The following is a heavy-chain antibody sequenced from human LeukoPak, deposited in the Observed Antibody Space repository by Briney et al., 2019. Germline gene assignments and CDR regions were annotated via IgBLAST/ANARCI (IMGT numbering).Heavy chain of an antibody. CDR1: GYTFNDYY. J-gene: IGHJ4*02. D-gene: IGHD3-3*01. Sequence: ASVKVSCKASGYTFNDYYIHWVRQAPAQGLEWMSWINPHSGGTYYAQKFQGRVTITMDRSISTAYMELSRLRSDDTAVYYCARAGGTYYDFWSAHWGQGTLVTVSS. V-gene: IGHV1-2*02. CDR2: INPHSGGT. CDR3: ARAGGTYYDFWSAH.